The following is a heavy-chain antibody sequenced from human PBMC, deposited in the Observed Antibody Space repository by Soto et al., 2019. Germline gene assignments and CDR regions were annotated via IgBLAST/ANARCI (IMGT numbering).Heavy chain of an antibody. CDR1: GGSFSTHV. Sequence: QVHLVQSGAEVKKPGSSVKVSCKASGGSFSTHVINWVRQAPGQGLEWMGCIIPVFGTIEYAQNLQGRVTLTEDESTSSGFMALTSLSSDDTAVYYWATGVREYSTSTPHFWGPGTLVSVSS. D-gene: IGHD6-6*01. J-gene: IGHJ4*02. CDR2: IIPVFGTI. CDR3: ATGVREYSTSTPHF. V-gene: IGHV1-69*01.